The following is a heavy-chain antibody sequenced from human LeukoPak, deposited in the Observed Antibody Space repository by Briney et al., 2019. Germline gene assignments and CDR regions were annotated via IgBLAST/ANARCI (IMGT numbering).Heavy chain of an antibody. J-gene: IGHJ6*03. CDR3: ASSHYYYMDV. Sequence: SETLSLTCNVSGGSISSYYWSWIRQPPGKGLEWIGYIFYSGSTSYNPSLKSRVAISVDTSKNQFSLKLSSVTAADTAVYYCASSHYYYMDVWGKGTTVTVSS. V-gene: IGHV4-59*01. CDR2: IFYSGST. CDR1: GGSISSYY.